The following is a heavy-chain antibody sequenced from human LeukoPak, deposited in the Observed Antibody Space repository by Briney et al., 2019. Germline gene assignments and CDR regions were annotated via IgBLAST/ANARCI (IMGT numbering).Heavy chain of an antibody. J-gene: IGHJ6*02. CDR1: GYTLTELS. Sequence: ASVKVSCKVSGYTLTELSMHWVRQAPGKGLEWMGGFDPEDGETIYAQKFQGRVTMTEDTSTDTAYMELSSLRSEDTAVYYCARDPTPRMFEKYYYDSSGYFDYYYGMDVWGQGTTVTVSS. V-gene: IGHV1-24*01. D-gene: IGHD3-22*01. CDR2: FDPEDGET. CDR3: ARDPTPRMFEKYYYDSSGYFDYYYGMDV.